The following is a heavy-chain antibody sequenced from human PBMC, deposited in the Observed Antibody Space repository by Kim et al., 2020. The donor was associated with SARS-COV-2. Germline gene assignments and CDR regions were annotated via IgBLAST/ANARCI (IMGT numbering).Heavy chain of an antibody. J-gene: IGHJ5*02. CDR2: IYYSGST. D-gene: IGHD3-3*01. CDR3: ARLYRPNNFWSGYLGGTTPNAYNWFDP. CDR1: GGSISSSSYY. Sequence: SETLSLTCTVSGGSISSSSYYWGWIRQPPGKGLEWIGSIYYSGSTYYNPSLKSRVTISVDTSKNQFSLKLSSVTAADTAVYYCARLYRPNNFWSGYLGGTTPNAYNWFDPWGQGTLVTVSS. V-gene: IGHV4-39*01.